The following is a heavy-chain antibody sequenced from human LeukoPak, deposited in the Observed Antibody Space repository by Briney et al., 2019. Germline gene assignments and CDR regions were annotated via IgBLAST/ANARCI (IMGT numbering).Heavy chain of an antibody. J-gene: IGHJ3*02. CDR3: AKDRRRLDTVDM. D-gene: IGHD2-21*02. CDR1: GFTFSSYA. V-gene: IGHV3-23*01. CDR2: ITGTGATT. Sequence: PGGSLRLSCTASGFTFSSYAMSWVRQAPGKGLEWVSAITGTGATTYYADSVKGRFTISRDNSKNTLYLQMNSLRAEDTAVYYCAKDRRRLDTVDMWGQGTMVSVSS.